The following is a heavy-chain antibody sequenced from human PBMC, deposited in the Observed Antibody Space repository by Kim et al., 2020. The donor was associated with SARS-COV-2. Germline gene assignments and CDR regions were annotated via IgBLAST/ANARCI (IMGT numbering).Heavy chain of an antibody. CDR2: IWYDGSNK. CDR1: GFTFSSYG. J-gene: IGHJ4*02. Sequence: GGSLRLSCAASGFTFSSYGMHWVRQAPGKGLEWVAVIWYDGSNKYYADSVKGRFTISRDNSKNTLYLQMNSLRAEDTAVYYCAKDTSDDYVWGSLIDYWGQGTLVTVSS. V-gene: IGHV3-33*06. D-gene: IGHD3-16*01. CDR3: AKDTSDDYVWGSLIDY.